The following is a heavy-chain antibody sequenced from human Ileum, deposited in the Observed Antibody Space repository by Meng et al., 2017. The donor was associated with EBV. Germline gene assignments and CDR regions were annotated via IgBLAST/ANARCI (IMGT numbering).Heavy chain of an antibody. CDR3: SKDTSEPQGS. V-gene: IGHV3-74*01. Sequence: LVHSGGGCCRHRGSLCRCLAAYGFSSSAHLMSWSRHVPGNGLVWVSHISQHGTIVNNGNSVKGRFTIARDNAKNSLYMQMNSLRVEGTGVYYCSKDTSEPQGSWGQGTLVTVSS. D-gene: IGHD2-2*01. J-gene: IGHJ5*02. CDR1: GFSSSAHL. CDR2: ISQHGTIV.